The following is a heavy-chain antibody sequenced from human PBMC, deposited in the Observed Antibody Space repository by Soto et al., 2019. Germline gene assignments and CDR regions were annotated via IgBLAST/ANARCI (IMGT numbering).Heavy chain of an antibody. Sequence: LSLTYTVSGGSISSAAYYWGWIRQHPGKGLEWIGYIYYSGSTYYKSSIKSRVTISVDTSKNQFSLNLSSVTAADTAVYYCARDILRSYYFDYWGQGILVTVSS. CDR2: IYYSGST. CDR1: GGSISSAAYY. J-gene: IGHJ4*02. D-gene: IGHD3-16*02. V-gene: IGHV4-31*03. CDR3: ARDILRSYYFDY.